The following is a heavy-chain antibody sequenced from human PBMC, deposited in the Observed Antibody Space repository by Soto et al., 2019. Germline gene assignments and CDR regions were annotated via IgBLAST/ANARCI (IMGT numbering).Heavy chain of an antibody. CDR2: ISYDGSNK. CDR3: ARVPSSSCRAHFDY. CDR1: GFTFSSYA. V-gene: IGHV3-30-3*01. D-gene: IGHD3-10*01. J-gene: IGHJ4*02. Sequence: QVQLVESGGGVVQPGRSLRLSCAASGFTFSSYAMHWVRQAPGKGLEWVAVISYDGSNKYYADSVKGRFTISRDNSKNTMYLRMNSLRAEDTAVYYCARVPSSSCRAHFDYWGQGTLVTVSS.